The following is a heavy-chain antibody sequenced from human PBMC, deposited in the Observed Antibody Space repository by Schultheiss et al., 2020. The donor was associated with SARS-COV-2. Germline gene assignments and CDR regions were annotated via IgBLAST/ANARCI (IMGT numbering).Heavy chain of an antibody. V-gene: IGHV3-48*03. J-gene: IGHJ1*01. Sequence: GESLKISCAASGFTFSSYEMNWVRQAPGKGLEWVSYISSSGSTIYYADSVKGRFTISRDNAKNSLFLQMNSLRAEDTAVYYCARVGRDCSHGVCYNAEYFQYWGQGTLVTVSS. CDR3: ARVGRDCSHGVCYNAEYFQY. CDR1: GFTFSSYE. D-gene: IGHD2-8*01. CDR2: ISSSGSTI.